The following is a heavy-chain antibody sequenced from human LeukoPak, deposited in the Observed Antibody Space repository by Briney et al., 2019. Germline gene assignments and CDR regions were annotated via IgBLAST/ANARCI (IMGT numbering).Heavy chain of an antibody. CDR2: IYYSGST. Sequence: SETLSLTCTVSGGSISSYYLSSIRQPPGKGLEWIGYIYYSGSTNYNPSLKSRVTISVDTSKNQFSLKLSSVTAADTAVYYCARDTFGGVIPRDIWGQGTLVTVSS. CDR3: ARDTFGGVIPRDI. D-gene: IGHD3-16*02. V-gene: IGHV4-59*01. J-gene: IGHJ4*02. CDR1: GGSISSYY.